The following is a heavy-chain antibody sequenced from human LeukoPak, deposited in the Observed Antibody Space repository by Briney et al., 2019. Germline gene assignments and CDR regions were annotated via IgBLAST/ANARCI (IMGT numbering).Heavy chain of an antibody. CDR1: GFIFRIYG. CDR2: ISYEGDST. D-gene: IGHD4-11*01. V-gene: IGHV3-30*03. CDR3: ARNYSDYRLTWWFDS. J-gene: IGHJ5*01. Sequence: PGGSLRLSCAASGFIFRIYGMHWVRQAPGKGLEWVALISYEGDSTYYADSVKGRFTISRDDSNDMLYLQMNSLRAEDTAVYYCARNYSDYRLTWWFDSWGQGTLVTVSA.